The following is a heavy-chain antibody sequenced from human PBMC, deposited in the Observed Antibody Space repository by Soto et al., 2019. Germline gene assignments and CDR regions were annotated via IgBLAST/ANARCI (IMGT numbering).Heavy chain of an antibody. CDR1: GFTFTRYS. CDR3: ARESEDLTSNFDY. CDR2: ISSTTNYI. J-gene: IGHJ4*02. V-gene: IGHV3-21*06. Sequence: LRVSCAASGFTFTRYSMNWVRQAPGKGLEWVSSISSTTNYIYYGDSMKGRFTISRDNDKNSLYLEMNSLRAEDTAVYYCARESEDLTSNFDYWGQGTLVTVSS.